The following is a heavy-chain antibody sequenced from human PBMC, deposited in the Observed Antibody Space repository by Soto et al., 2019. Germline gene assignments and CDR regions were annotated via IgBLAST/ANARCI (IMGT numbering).Heavy chain of an antibody. CDR2: IIPILGIA. CDR1: GGAFSSYP. Sequence: VKGSCKAAGGAFSSYPISCGLQTPGQGLEWMGRIIPILGIANYAQKFQGRVTITADKSTSTAYMELSSLRSEDTAVYYCARGNSAHNYYYHYMDVWGKGPTVTVSS. CDR3: ARGNSAHNYYYHYMDV. V-gene: IGHV1-69*04. J-gene: IGHJ6*03. D-gene: IGHD1-1*01.